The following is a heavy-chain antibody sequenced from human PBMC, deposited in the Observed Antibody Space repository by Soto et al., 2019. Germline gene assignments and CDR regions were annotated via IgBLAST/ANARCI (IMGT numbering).Heavy chain of an antibody. V-gene: IGHV1-8*01. D-gene: IGHD3-16*01. J-gene: IGHJ5*02. CDR2: MNPGSGDT. CDR3: ARMATFGSLNWFDP. Sequence: ASVKVSCKASGYSFTNNDVSWVRQATGQGLEWMGWMNPGSGDTGYAQKFQGRVTMTRDISTATAYMELSSLRSDDTATYYCARMATFGSLNWFDPWRQLTLFTAPS. CDR1: GYSFTNND.